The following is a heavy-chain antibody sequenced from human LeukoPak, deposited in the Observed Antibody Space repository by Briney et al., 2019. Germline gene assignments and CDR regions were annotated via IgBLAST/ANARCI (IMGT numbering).Heavy chain of an antibody. CDR2: INGNGVSA. CDR1: GFTFSTYA. Sequence: PGGSLRLSCAASGFTFSTYAMNWVRQAPGKGLEWVSAINGNGVSAYYADSMKGRFTISRANPKNTLYLQLNSLRAEDTAVYYCAKAGVAAGHFDYWGQGTLVTVSS. D-gene: IGHD6-13*01. J-gene: IGHJ4*02. CDR3: AKAGVAAGHFDY. V-gene: IGHV3-23*01.